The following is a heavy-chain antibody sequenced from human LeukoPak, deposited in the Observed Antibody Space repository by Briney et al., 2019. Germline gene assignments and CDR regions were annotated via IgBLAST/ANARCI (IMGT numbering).Heavy chain of an antibody. V-gene: IGHV4-39*01. D-gene: IGHD3-22*01. CDR1: GGSISSSSYL. CDR3: ARQHERGSFVWEDSDSTLFPYTGNYFDY. CDR2: LYYTGST. J-gene: IGHJ4*02. Sequence: SETLSLTCTVSGGSISSSSYLWGWIRQPPGKGLEWIGSLYYTGSTYNNAALKSRVTISGDTSTNQSSLNLRSVTAADTAVYYCARQHERGSFVWEDSDSTLFPYTGNYFDYWGLGTLVTVSS.